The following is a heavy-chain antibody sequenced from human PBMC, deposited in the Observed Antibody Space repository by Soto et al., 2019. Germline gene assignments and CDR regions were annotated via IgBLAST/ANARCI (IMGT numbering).Heavy chain of an antibody. Sequence: QVQLVESGGDVVQPGRSLRLSCAASGFTFSSYGMHGVRQAPGKGLEWVAVISYDGSVKYYADSVKGRFTISRDNSKNTLYLQMNSLRAEDTAVYYCAGEVASGYWGQGTLVTVSS. CDR1: GFTFSSYG. CDR3: AGEVASGY. D-gene: IGHD2-21*01. J-gene: IGHJ4*02. CDR2: ISYDGSVK. V-gene: IGHV3-30*03.